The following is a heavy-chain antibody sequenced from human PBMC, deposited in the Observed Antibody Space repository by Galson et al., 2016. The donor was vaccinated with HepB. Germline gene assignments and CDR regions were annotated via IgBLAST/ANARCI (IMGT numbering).Heavy chain of an antibody. J-gene: IGHJ4*02. CDR1: GYTFTGYY. D-gene: IGHD1/OR15-1a*01. CDR3: AVVLNKSMGDY. V-gene: IGHV1-2*06. CDR2: INPNSGAT. Sequence: VPCKASGYTFTGYYIDWVRQAPGQGLEWMGRINPNSGATKYVQKFQGRVTIIRETTISTAYMELIRLRSDDTAVYYCAVVLNKSMGDYWGQGTLVTVPS.